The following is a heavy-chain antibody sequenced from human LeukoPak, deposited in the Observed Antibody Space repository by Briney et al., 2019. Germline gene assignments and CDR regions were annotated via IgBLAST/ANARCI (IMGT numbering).Heavy chain of an antibody. CDR3: ARDYGGKFDY. CDR2: IYYRGST. Sequence: PSETLSLTCTVSGGSISSYYWSWIRQPPGKGLEWIGYIYYRGSTNYNPSLKSRVTISVDTSKNQFSLKLTSVTAADTAVYYCARDYGGKFDYWGRGILVTVSS. D-gene: IGHD4-23*01. J-gene: IGHJ4*02. CDR1: GGSISSYY. V-gene: IGHV4-59*01.